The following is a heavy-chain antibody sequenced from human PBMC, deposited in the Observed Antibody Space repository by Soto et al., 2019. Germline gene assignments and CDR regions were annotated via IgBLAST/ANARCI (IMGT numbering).Heavy chain of an antibody. CDR1: GFTFSSYG. Sequence: LRLSCAASGFTFSSYGMHWVRQAPGKGLEWVAVISYDGSNKYYADSVKGRFTISRDNSKNTLYLQMSSLRAEDTAVYYCVKDGSSGWPYFYDMDVWGQGTTVTVSS. CDR3: VKDGSSGWPYFYDMDV. V-gene: IGHV3-30*18. J-gene: IGHJ6*02. D-gene: IGHD6-19*01. CDR2: ISYDGSNK.